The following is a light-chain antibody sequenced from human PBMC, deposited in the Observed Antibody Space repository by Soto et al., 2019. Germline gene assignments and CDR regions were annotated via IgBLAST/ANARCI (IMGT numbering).Light chain of an antibody. CDR3: QQYNSPIT. CDR2: AAS. CDR1: QGISSY. Sequence: DIQLTHSPSFLSSSVVYRVTITCRASQGISSYLSWYQQKPGKAPKILIYAASTLQTGVPSRFSGSGSGTDFTLTISSLQPDDFATYYCQQYNSPITFGQGTRLEI. V-gene: IGKV1-9*01. J-gene: IGKJ5*01.